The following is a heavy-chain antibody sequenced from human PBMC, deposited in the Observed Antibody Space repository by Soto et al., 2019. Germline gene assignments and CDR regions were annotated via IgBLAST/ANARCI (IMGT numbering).Heavy chain of an antibody. V-gene: IGHV1-18*01. CDR3: ARDSSGYYSAYYYGMDV. Sequence: QVQLVQSGAEVKKPGASVKVSCKASGYTFTSYGLSWVRQAPGQGLEWMGWISAYNGNTNYAQKLQGRVTMTTETSTSTANMELRSLRSDDTAVYYCARDSSGYYSAYYYGMDVWGQGTTVTVSS. CDR2: ISAYNGNT. CDR1: GYTFTSYG. D-gene: IGHD3-22*01. J-gene: IGHJ6*02.